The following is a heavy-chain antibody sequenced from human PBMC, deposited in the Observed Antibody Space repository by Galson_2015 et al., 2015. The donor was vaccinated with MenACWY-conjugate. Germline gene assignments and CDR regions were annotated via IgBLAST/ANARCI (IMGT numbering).Heavy chain of an antibody. V-gene: IGHV3-72*01. D-gene: IGHD1-1*01. CDR1: GFTPSEYF. CDR2: SRDKASSYTT. J-gene: IGHJ4*02. CDR3: VRDVGSAWNGFFEY. Sequence: SLRLSCAASGFTPSEYFMDWVRQAPGKGLEWVGRSRDKASSYTTEYAASVKGRFSISRDDSTNSLYLHMNRMKTEATAVYYCVRDVGSAWNGFFEYWGQGVLVTVSS.